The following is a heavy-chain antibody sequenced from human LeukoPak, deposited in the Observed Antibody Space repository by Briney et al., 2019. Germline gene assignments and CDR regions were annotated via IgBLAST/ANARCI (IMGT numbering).Heavy chain of an antibody. Sequence: GGSLRLSCAASGFTFSSYSMNWVRQAPGKGLEWVSSISSSSSYIYYADSVKGRFTISRDNAKNSLYLQMNSLRAEDTAVYYCARDMGEQWLELRPYGMDVWGQGTTVTVSS. CDR2: ISSSSSYI. J-gene: IGHJ6*02. V-gene: IGHV3-21*01. CDR1: GFTFSSYS. CDR3: ARDMGEQWLELRPYGMDV. D-gene: IGHD6-19*01.